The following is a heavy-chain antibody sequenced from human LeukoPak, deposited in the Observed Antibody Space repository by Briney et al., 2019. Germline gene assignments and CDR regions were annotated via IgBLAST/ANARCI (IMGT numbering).Heavy chain of an antibody. CDR1: GFPVSRNF. CDR2: IYSGGST. V-gene: IGHV3-53*01. Sequence: PGGSLSLSCAATGFPVSRNFMSWVRQAPGKGLEWVSVIYSGGSTYYADSVKGRFTISRDNSKNTLQMNTLRAEDTAVYYCARVPMVRGFTWYYFDFWGQGTLVTVSS. J-gene: IGHJ4*02. CDR3: ARVPMVRGFTWYYFDF. D-gene: IGHD3-10*01.